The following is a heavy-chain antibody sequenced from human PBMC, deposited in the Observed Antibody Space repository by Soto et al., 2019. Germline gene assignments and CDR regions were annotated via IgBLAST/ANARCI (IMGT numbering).Heavy chain of an antibody. J-gene: IGHJ4*02. CDR3: AREPPYYDSSDYPGS. Sequence: HPGGSLRLSCAVSGFTVSNNYMSWVRQAPGKGLEWVSVIYNGGSTYYADSVKGRFTISRDNSKNTLYLQMNSLRVEDTAVYYCAREPPYYDSSDYPGSWGQGTLVTVSS. V-gene: IGHV3-66*01. CDR1: GFTVSNNY. CDR2: IYNGGST. D-gene: IGHD3-22*01.